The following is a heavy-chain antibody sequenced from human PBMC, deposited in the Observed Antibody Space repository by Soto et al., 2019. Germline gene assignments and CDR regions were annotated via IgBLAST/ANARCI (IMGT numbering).Heavy chain of an antibody. V-gene: IGHV4-39*01. D-gene: IGHD5-12*01. CDR3: ARHGRMDIVAAGSFDY. CDR2: IYYSGST. J-gene: IGHJ4*02. CDR1: GGSISSSSYY. Sequence: SETLSLTCTVSGGSISSSSYYWGWIRQPPGKGLEWIGSIYYSGSTYYNPSLKSRVTISVDTSKNQFSLKLSSVTAPDPAVYYSARHGRMDIVAAGSFDYWRQGTLVTVSS.